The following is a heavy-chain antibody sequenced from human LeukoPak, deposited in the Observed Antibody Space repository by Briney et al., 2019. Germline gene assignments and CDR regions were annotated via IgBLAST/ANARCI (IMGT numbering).Heavy chain of an antibody. CDR2: IRSKAYGGTT. CDR1: GFIFGDYA. V-gene: IGHV3-49*03. CDR3: TRDRVFESGSYYEDY. J-gene: IGHJ4*02. D-gene: IGHD3-10*01. Sequence: GGSLRLSCTASGFIFGDYAMSWFRQAPGKGLEWVAFIRSKAYGGTTEYAASVKGRFSISRDDSKSIAYLQMNSLKTEDTAVYYCTRDRVFESGSYYEDYWGQGTLVTVSS.